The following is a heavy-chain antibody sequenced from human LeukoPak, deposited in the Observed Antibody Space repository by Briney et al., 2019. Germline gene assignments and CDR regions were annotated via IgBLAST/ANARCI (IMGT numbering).Heavy chain of an antibody. V-gene: IGHV3-53*04. CDR1: GFTVSSNY. CDR2: IYSGGST. J-gene: IGHJ2*01. Sequence: GGSLRLSCAASGFTVSSNYMSWVRQAPGKGLEWVSVIYSGGSTYYADSVKGRFTISRHNSKNTLYLQMNSLRAEDTAAYYCARAGYSNYDWYFDLWGRGTLVTVSS. D-gene: IGHD4-4*01. CDR3: ARAGYSNYDWYFDL.